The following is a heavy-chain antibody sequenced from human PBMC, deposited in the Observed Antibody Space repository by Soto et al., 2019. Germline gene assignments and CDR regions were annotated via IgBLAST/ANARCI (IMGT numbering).Heavy chain of an antibody. J-gene: IGHJ4*02. Sequence: QVQLVQSGAEVKKPGASVKVSCKASGYTFTGYNMHWVRQAPGQGLEWMGWINPNSGATDFAQKFQGRVTMNRDTSISTAYMELSRLRSDDTAMYYCARVRVASGWYNSPDYWGQGTLVTVSS. CDR3: ARVRVASGWYNSPDY. V-gene: IGHV1-2*02. CDR2: INPNSGAT. CDR1: GYTFTGYN. D-gene: IGHD6-19*01.